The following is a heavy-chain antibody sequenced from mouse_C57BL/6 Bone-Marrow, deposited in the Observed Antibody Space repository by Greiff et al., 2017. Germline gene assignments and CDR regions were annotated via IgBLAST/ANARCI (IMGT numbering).Heavy chain of an antibody. V-gene: IGHV1-50*01. Sequence: QVQLQQPGAELVKPGASVKLSCKASGYTFTSYWMQWVKQRPGQGLEWIGEIDPSDSYTNYNQKLKGKATLTVDKSSSTAYMQLSSLTSEDSAVYYCASQLGVYYAMDYWGQGTSVTVSS. CDR2: IDPSDSYT. CDR1: GYTFTSYW. J-gene: IGHJ4*01. D-gene: IGHD3-1*01. CDR3: ASQLGVYYAMDY.